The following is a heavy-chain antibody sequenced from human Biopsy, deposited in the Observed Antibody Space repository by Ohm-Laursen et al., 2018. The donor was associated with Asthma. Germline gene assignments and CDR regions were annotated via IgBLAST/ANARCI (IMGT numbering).Heavy chain of an antibody. V-gene: IGHV3-7*01. D-gene: IGHD3-3*02. CDR3: ARTFHFWSPYHAEHYQL. J-gene: IGHJ1*01. CDR2: IKHDGSEK. Sequence: GSLRLSCAASGFTFGDYWMSWVRQVPGKGLEWVANIKHDGSEKNHVDSLKGRFTISRDNAKNSLYLQMNSLRAEDTAVYYCARTFHFWSPYHAEHYQLWGQGILVTVSS. CDR1: GFTFGDYW.